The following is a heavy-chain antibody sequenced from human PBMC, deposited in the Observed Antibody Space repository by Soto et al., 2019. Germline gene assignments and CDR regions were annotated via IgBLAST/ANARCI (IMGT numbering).Heavy chain of an antibody. CDR1: GYSFTSYW. CDR2: IYPGDSDT. V-gene: IGHV5-51*01. D-gene: IGHD5-12*01. Sequence: GESLKISCKGSGYSFTSYWIGWVRQMPGKGLEWMGIIYPGDSDTRYSPSFQGQVTISADKSISTAYLQWSSLKASDTAMYYCARRSGGYDLSPNWFDPWGQGTLVTVSS. CDR3: ARRSGGYDLSPNWFDP. J-gene: IGHJ5*02.